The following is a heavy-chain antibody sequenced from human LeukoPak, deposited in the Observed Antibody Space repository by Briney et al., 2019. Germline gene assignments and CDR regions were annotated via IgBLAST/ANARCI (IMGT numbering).Heavy chain of an antibody. Sequence: GGSLRLSCAASGFTFSSYSMNWVRQAPGKGLEWVSSISSSSSYIYYADSVKGRFTISGDNSKNTLYLQMNSLRAEDTAVYYCAKDSRRYGVTGYYMDVWGKGTTVTISS. V-gene: IGHV3-21*01. CDR1: GFTFSSYS. CDR2: ISSSSSYI. J-gene: IGHJ6*03. CDR3: AKDSRRYGVTGYYMDV. D-gene: IGHD4-17*01.